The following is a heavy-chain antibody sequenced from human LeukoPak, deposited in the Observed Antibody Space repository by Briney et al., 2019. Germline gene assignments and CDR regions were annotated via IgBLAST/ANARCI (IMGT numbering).Heavy chain of an antibody. D-gene: IGHD5-18*01. CDR2: IIPIFGTA. Sequence: GASVKVSCKASGGTFSSYAISWVRQAPGQGFEWMGGIIPIFGTANYAQKFQGRVTITADESASTAYMELSSLRSEDTAVYYCARVDTAMAYLYWGQGTLVTVSS. CDR3: ARVDTAMAYLY. V-gene: IGHV1-69*13. CDR1: GGTFSSYA. J-gene: IGHJ4*02.